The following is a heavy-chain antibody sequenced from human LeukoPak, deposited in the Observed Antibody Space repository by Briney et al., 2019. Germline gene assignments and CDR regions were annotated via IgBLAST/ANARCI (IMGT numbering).Heavy chain of an antibody. D-gene: IGHD6-19*01. CDR1: GYTFTGYY. CDR2: INPNSGCT. Sequence: ASVKLSCKASGYTFTGYYMHWVRQAPGQGLEWMGWINPNSGCTNYAQKVQGRVTMTRDTSISTAYMELSRLRSDDTAVYYCAREGYSSGNFDYWGQGPLVIVSS. CDR3: AREGYSSGNFDY. V-gene: IGHV1-2*02. J-gene: IGHJ4*02.